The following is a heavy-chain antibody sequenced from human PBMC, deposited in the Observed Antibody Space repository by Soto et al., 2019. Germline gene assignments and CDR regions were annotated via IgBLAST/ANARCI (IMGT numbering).Heavy chain of an antibody. CDR3: ARDHRGGVGATGGFDY. Sequence: EVQLVESGGGLVQPGGSLRLSCAASGFTFSSYSMNWVRQAPGKGLEWVSYISSSSSTIYYADSVKGRFTISRDNAKNSLYLQMNSLRDEDTAVYYCARDHRGGVGATGGFDYWGQGTLVTVSS. CDR1: GFTFSSYS. V-gene: IGHV3-48*02. CDR2: ISSSSSTI. J-gene: IGHJ4*02. D-gene: IGHD1-26*01.